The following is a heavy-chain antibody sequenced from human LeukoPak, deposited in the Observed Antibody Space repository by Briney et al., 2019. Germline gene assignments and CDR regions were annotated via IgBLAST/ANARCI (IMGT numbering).Heavy chain of an antibody. Sequence: PSETLSLTCAVYGGSFSGYYWSWIRQPPGKGLEWIGEINHSGSTNYNPSLKSRVTISVDTSKNQFSLKLSSVTAADTAVYYCARGRVGLDDFDICGQGTMVTVSS. J-gene: IGHJ3*02. CDR3: ARGRVGLDDFDI. CDR1: GGSFSGYY. D-gene: IGHD2-15*01. V-gene: IGHV4-34*01. CDR2: INHSGST.